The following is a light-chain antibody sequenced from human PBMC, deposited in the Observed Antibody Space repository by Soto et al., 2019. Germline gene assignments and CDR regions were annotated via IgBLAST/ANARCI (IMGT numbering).Light chain of an antibody. CDR3: SSWDDNLDAVV. Sequence: QSVLTQPPSASGTPGQRVTISCSGSSSNIGSNTVNWYQQLPGTAPKLLIYTNDQRPSGVPDRFSGSRSGTSASLAISGLQFEDEADYHCSSWDDNLDAVVFGAGTKLTV. CDR2: TND. V-gene: IGLV1-44*01. CDR1: SSNIGSNT. J-gene: IGLJ1*01.